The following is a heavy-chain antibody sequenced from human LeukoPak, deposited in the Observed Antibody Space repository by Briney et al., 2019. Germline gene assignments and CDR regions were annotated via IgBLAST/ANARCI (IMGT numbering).Heavy chain of an antibody. CDR3: ATGYITVAAPGDY. CDR2: VSSTSSFI. V-gene: IGHV3-21*01. Sequence: GGSLRLSCAASGFTFSSYSINWVRQAPGKGLEWVSCVSSTSSFIYYADSVKGRFTISRDNAKNSLYLQMNSLRAEDTAVYYCATGYITVAAPGDYWGQGTLVTVSS. CDR1: GFTFSSYS. D-gene: IGHD6-19*01. J-gene: IGHJ4*02.